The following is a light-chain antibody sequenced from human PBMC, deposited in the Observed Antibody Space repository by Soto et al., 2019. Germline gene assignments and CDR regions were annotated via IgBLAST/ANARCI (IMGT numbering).Light chain of an antibody. Sequence: EIVMTQSPATLSVSPGDRATLSCRATQSVSTNLAWYQQKPGQAPRLLISGASTRATGVPVRFSGSGSGTEFPLTISILQSEDFAVYYCQHYNNCPRTFGQGTKVEIK. CDR1: QSVSTN. CDR2: GAS. V-gene: IGKV3-15*01. CDR3: QHYNNCPRT. J-gene: IGKJ1*01.